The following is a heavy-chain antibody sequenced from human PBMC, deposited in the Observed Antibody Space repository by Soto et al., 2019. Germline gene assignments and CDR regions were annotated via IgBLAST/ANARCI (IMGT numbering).Heavy chain of an antibody. V-gene: IGHV3-30-3*01. CDR2: ISEDGSNK. Sequence: QVHLVESGGGVVQPGRSLRLSCAASGLTFSSNAMHWVRQGPGKGLEWVAVISEDGSNKYYADSVKGRFTISRDNFKNTLDLQMDSLRTEDTATYYCATTYTVWRGAEDYWGQGNRVTVSS. D-gene: IGHD2-2*02. CDR1: GLTFSSNA. J-gene: IGHJ4*02. CDR3: ATTYTVWRGAEDY.